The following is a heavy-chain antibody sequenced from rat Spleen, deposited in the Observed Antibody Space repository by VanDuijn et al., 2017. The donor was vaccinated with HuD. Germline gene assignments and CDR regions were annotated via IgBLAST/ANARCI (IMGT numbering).Heavy chain of an antibody. D-gene: IGHD4-3*01. V-gene: IGHV5-31*01. J-gene: IGHJ2*01. CDR1: GFTFNNYW. CDR2: ISSGGGGT. CDR3: AVSGYGY. Sequence: EVQLVESGGGLVQPGRSLKLSCVASGFTFNNYWMTWIRQAPGKGLEWVASISSGGGGTYYPDSVKGRFTISRDNAKSTLYLQMDSLRSEDTASYYCAVSGYGYWGQGVMVTVSS.